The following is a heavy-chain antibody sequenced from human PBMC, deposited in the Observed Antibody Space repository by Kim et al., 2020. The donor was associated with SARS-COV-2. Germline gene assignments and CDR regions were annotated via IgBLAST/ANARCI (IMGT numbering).Heavy chain of an antibody. V-gene: IGHV3-21*01. D-gene: IGHD3-9*01. CDR3: ARARLVPDY. CDR2: SYI. Sequence: SYIYDADSVKGRFTISRDNAKNSLYLQMNSLRAEDTAVYYCARARLVPDYWGQGTLVTVSS. J-gene: IGHJ4*02.